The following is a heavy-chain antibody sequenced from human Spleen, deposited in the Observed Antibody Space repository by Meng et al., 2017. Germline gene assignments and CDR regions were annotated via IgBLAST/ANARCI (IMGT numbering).Heavy chain of an antibody. D-gene: IGHD4-17*01. J-gene: IGHJ4*02. V-gene: IGHV3-23*05. CDR3: AKGFTVTTTYDY. CDR1: GFTFSTYA. CDR2: ITTSGSTI. Sequence: GESLKISCAASGFTFSTYAMNWVRQAPGKGLEWVSYITTSGSTIYYADSVKGRFTISRDNSKNTLYLQMNSLRAEDTAVYYCAKGFTVTTTYDYWGQGTLVTVSS.